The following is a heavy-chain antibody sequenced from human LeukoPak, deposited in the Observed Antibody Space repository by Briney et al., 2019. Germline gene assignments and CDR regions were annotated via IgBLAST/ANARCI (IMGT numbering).Heavy chain of an antibody. CDR2: IDYSGST. Sequence: SETLSLTCTVSGGSISSYYWSWIRQPPGKELEWIGYIDYSGSTNYNPSLKSRVTISVDTSKNQFSLKLSSVTAADTAVYYCARLNGGSWGQGTLVTVSS. CDR1: GGSISSYY. J-gene: IGHJ4*02. V-gene: IGHV4-59*08. CDR3: ARLNGGS. D-gene: IGHD3-16*01.